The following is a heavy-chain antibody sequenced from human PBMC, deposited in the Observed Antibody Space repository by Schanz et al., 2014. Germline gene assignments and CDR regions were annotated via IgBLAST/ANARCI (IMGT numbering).Heavy chain of an antibody. D-gene: IGHD2-21*01. CDR2: ISAYNGHT. CDR1: GYTFISYG. Sequence: QVQLVQSGAEVKKPGASVKVSCKASGYTFISYGIKWVRQAPGQGLEWMGWISAYNGHTDYAQKLQGRVTLTTDTSTSTAYMELSSLTSEDTAVHYCARGRGCYDYWGQGTLVTVSS. J-gene: IGHJ4*02. V-gene: IGHV1-18*01. CDR3: ARGRGCYDY.